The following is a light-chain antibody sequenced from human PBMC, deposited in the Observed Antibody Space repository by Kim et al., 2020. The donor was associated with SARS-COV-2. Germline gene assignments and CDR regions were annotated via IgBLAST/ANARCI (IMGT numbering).Light chain of an antibody. V-gene: IGKV3-20*01. Sequence: LSPGDGDTVSCRARQTVSSSYLASYQQKPGQAPRLLIYATSRRATGIPDRFSGSGSGTDFTLTINRLEPEYFAVYYCQQYGTSPPTFGQGNKLEIK. CDR3: QQYGTSPPT. CDR2: ATS. J-gene: IGKJ2*01. CDR1: QTVSSSY.